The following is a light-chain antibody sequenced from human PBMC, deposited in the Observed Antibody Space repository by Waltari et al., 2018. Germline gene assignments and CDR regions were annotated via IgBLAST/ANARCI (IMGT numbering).Light chain of an antibody. J-gene: IGLJ1*01. V-gene: IGLV3-10*01. Sequence: SYELTQPPSVSVSPGQTARITCSGHELPRKYAYWFQQKSGQAPRLVIYEDTKRPAGIPDRFSGYSSGTVATLTITGAQVDDEADYYCYSSDSTGLRVFGGGTTVVVL. CDR2: EDT. CDR3: YSSDSTGLRV. CDR1: ELPRKY.